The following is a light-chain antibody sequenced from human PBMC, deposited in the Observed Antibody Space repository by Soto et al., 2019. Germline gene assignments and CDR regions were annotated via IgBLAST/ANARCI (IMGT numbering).Light chain of an antibody. J-gene: IGLJ2*01. V-gene: IGLV2-14*01. CDR2: EVS. Sequence: QSALTQPASVSGSPGQSITISCTGTSSDVGGYNYVSWFQQYPGKAPKLMIFEVSNRPSGVSNRFSGSKSGNTASLTISGLQAEDEGNYYCNSYTSSSTHVFGGGTKLTVL. CDR3: NSYTSSSTHV. CDR1: SSDVGGYNY.